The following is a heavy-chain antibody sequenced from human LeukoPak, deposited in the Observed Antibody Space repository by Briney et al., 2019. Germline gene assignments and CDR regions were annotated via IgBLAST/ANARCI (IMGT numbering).Heavy chain of an antibody. CDR2: IYYSGST. V-gene: IGHV4-59*01. CDR3: ARGVSSGWYPFDS. D-gene: IGHD6-19*01. J-gene: IGHJ5*01. Sequence: PSETLSLTCTVAGGSISSYYWSWIRQPPGKGLEWIGYIYYSGSTNYNPSLKSRVTISVDTSKNQFSLKLSSVTAADTAVYYCARGVSSGWYPFDSWGQGTLVTVSS. CDR1: GGSISSYY.